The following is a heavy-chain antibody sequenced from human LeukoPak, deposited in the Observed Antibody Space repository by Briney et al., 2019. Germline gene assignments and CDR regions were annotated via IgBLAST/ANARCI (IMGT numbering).Heavy chain of an antibody. CDR3: ARDRGSSSSPDAFDI. J-gene: IGHJ3*02. CDR2: IIPIFGTA. Sequence: ASVKVSCKASGGTFSSYAISWVRQAPGQGLEWMGGIIPIFGTANYAQKFQGRVTITADESTSTAYMELSSLRSEDTAVYYCARDRGSSSSPDAFDIWGQGTMVTVSS. V-gene: IGHV1-69*01. CDR1: GGTFSSYA. D-gene: IGHD6-6*01.